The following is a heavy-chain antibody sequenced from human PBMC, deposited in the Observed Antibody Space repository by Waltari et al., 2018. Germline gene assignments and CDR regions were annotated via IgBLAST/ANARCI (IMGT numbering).Heavy chain of an antibody. CDR1: GLSGSGSG. V-gene: IGHV3-73*01. J-gene: IGHJ1*01. CDR2: IRNKANNYAT. CDR3: ASHYFDYFL. D-gene: IGHD3-9*01. Sequence: EVQLVESGGGWVQTGGSLKLSCEAAGLSGSGSGIHWVRQPPGKGLEWVGRIRNKANNYATEYAASVKGRFTISRDDSKNTAYLQMNSLKTEDTAVYYCASHYFDYFLWGQGTLVTVSS.